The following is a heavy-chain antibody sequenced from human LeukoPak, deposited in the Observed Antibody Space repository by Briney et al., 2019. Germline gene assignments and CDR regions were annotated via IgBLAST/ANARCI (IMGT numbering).Heavy chain of an antibody. V-gene: IGHV1-69*05. J-gene: IGHJ4*02. CDR2: IVPIFGTA. D-gene: IGHD1-26*01. CDR1: GGTFTSYA. Sequence: SVNVSCKASGGTFTSYAISWVPQAPGQGLEWMGRIVPIFGTANYAQKFQGRVTITTDESTSTAYMELSSLRSEDTAVYYCARAGGSYVAYDYWGQGTLVTVSS. CDR3: ARAGGSYVAYDY.